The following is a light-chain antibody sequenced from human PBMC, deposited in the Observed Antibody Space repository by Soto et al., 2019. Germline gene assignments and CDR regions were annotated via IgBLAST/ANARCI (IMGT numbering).Light chain of an antibody. Sequence: SVLTQPASVSGSPGQSITISCTGTSSDVGGYNYVSWYQQHPGKAPKVIIYDVSRRPSGVSNRFSGSKSDNTASLTISGLQAEDEADYYCSSYTTSSTLYVFGTGTKVTVL. J-gene: IGLJ1*01. CDR1: SSDVGGYNY. V-gene: IGLV2-14*03. CDR3: SSYTTSSTLYV. CDR2: DVS.